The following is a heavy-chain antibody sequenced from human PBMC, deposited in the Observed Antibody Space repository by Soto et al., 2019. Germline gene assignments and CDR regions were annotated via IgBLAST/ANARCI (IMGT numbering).Heavy chain of an antibody. CDR1: GDSINSCPYY. J-gene: IGHJ4*02. CDR2: MFYGGGT. CDR3: GKGVCLGCYYFDF. Sequence: SETLSLTCIVSGDSINSCPYYWGWIRQPPGKGLEWIGSMFYGGGTYYCSPSLKSRVTISVDTAKNQFSLTMTSVTAADTAVYYCGKGVCLGCYYFDFWGQGTLVTVSS. D-gene: IGHD2-2*01. V-gene: IGHV4-39*01.